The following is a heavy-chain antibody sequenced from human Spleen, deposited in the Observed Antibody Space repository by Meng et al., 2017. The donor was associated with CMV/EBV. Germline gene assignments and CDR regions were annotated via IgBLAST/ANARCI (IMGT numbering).Heavy chain of an antibody. CDR2: VYFGGTT. Sequence: SGGSINSGSHYWGWVRQPPGKGLEWIGSVYFGGTTYYNPSLKSRLTISIDASKNQLSLKLNSATAAETAVYFCARLPAVAGLYYFDLWGQGILVTVSS. CDR3: ARLPAVAGLYYFDL. CDR1: GGSINSGSHY. J-gene: IGHJ4*02. V-gene: IGHV4-39*01. D-gene: IGHD6-19*01.